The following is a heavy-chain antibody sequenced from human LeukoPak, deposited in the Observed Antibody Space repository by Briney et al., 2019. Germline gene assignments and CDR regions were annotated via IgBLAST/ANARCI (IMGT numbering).Heavy chain of an antibody. Sequence: ASVKVSCKASGYTFTSYGISWVRQAPGQGLDWMGWISAYNGNTKYAQKVQGRVTMTTDTSTSTAYMELRSLRSDDTAVYYCARGLGGSGSYFLTFDYWGQGTLVTVSS. CDR3: ARGLGGSGSYFLTFDY. CDR2: ISAYNGNT. J-gene: IGHJ4*02. D-gene: IGHD1-26*01. CDR1: GYTFTSYG. V-gene: IGHV1-18*01.